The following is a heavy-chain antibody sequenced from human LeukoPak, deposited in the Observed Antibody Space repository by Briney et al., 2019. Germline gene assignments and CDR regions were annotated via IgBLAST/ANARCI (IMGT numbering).Heavy chain of an antibody. Sequence: GGSLRLSCAASGFTFSSYAMNWVRQAPGKGLEWVSTIGGSGGSTYYADSVKGRFTISRDNSKNTLYLQMNSLRAEDTAVYYCVKSGKDSSGWGAFNYWGQGTLVTVSS. D-gene: IGHD6-19*01. CDR2: IGGSGGST. CDR1: GFTFSSYA. J-gene: IGHJ4*02. CDR3: VKSGKDSSGWGAFNY. V-gene: IGHV3-23*01.